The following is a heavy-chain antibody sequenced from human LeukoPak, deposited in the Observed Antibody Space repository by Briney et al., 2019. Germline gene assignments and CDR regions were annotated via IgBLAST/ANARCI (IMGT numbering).Heavy chain of an antibody. V-gene: IGHV3-66*03. D-gene: IGHD3-10*01. CDR3: ARDNSGSCSFVDY. Sequence: GGSLRLSCAASGFIFRNYGMNWVRQAPGKGLEWVSGIYTNGNTRYADSVKGRFTISRDNSKNTLYLQMNSLRAEDTAVFYCARDNSGSCSFVDYWGQGTLVTVSS. CDR2: IYTNGNT. CDR1: GFIFRNYG. J-gene: IGHJ4*02.